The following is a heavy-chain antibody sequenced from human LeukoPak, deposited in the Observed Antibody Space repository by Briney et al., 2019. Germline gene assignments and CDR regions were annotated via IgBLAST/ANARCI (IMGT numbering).Heavy chain of an antibody. D-gene: IGHD1/OR15-1a*01. V-gene: IGHV4-59*08. Sequence: SETLSLTCTVPGGSISSYYWSWIRQPPGKGLEWMGYIYYSGRTSYNPSLTSRVTISVDTSKNQFSLELSSVTAADTAVYYCARHGGTTAVNDAFDVWGQGTTVTVSS. CDR1: GGSISSYY. CDR2: IYYSGRT. CDR3: ARHGGTTAVNDAFDV. J-gene: IGHJ3*01.